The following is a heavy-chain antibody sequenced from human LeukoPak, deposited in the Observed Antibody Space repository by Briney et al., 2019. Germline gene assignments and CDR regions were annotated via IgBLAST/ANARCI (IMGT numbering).Heavy chain of an antibody. Sequence: PGGSLRLSCAASGFTFSSYGMHWVRQAPGKGLEWVAVIWYDGSNKYYADSVKGRFTISRDNSKNTLYLQMNSLRAEDTAVYYCARERGWMGLITMVRGVFDYWGQGTLVTVSS. CDR3: ARERGWMGLITMVRGVFDY. V-gene: IGHV3-33*01. CDR1: GFTFSSYG. D-gene: IGHD3-10*01. CDR2: IWYDGSNK. J-gene: IGHJ4*02.